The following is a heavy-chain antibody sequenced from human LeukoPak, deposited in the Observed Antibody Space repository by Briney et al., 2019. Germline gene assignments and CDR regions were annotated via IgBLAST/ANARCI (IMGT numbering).Heavy chain of an antibody. CDR2: IIPMFGTA. CDR3: ARAQYSDYVLHNWFDS. CDR1: GYTLTELS. J-gene: IGHJ5*01. V-gene: IGHV1-69*06. Sequence: SVKVSCKVSGYTLTELSMHWVRQAPGQGLEWMGGIIPMFGTASYAQKFQGRVTITADKSTSTAYMELSSLRSEDTAVYYCARAQYSDYVLHNWFDSWGQGTLVTVSS. D-gene: IGHD5-12*01.